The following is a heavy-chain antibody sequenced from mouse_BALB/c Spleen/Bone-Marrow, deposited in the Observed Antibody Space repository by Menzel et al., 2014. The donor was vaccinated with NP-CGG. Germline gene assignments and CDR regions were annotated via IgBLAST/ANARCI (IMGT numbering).Heavy chain of an antibody. Sequence: QVQLQQSGAELARPGASVKLSCKASGYTFTSYWMHWVKQRPGQGLQWIGAIYPGDGATSYTEKFRGKATFTADKSSNTSYMQLSSLTSEDSAVNFCAITDGNYDAMDYWGQGTSVTVSS. J-gene: IGHJ4*01. CDR2: IYPGDGAT. CDR3: AITDGNYDAMDY. V-gene: IGHV1-87*01. D-gene: IGHD2-1*01. CDR1: GYTFTSYW.